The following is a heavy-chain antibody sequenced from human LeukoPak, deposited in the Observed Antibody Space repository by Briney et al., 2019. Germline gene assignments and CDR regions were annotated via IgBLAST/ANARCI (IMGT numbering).Heavy chain of an antibody. CDR1: GYTFTDYY. CDR3: ATAGGWELPFDY. D-gene: IGHD1-26*01. V-gene: IGHV1-69-2*01. CDR2: VDPEDGET. J-gene: IGHJ4*02. Sequence: GASVKVSCXVSGYTFTDYYMHWVQQAPGKGLERMGLVDPEDGETRYAEKFQGRVTITADTSTDTAYMELSSLRSEDTAVYYCATAGGWELPFDYWGQGTLVTVSS.